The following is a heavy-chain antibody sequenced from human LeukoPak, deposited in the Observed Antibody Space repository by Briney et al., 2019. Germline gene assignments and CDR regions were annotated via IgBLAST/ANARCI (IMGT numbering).Heavy chain of an antibody. CDR3: ARGFGYSFGYIGY. CDR1: GGPIHTYY. J-gene: IGHJ4*02. D-gene: IGHD5-18*01. Sequence: SETLSLTCTVSGGPIHTYYWNWIRQPPGKGLEWLAYISYSGNSNYNPSLKSRLTISVDTSKNQFSLKLTSVTAADTAVYYCARGFGYSFGYIGYWGQGTLVTVSS. CDR2: ISYSGNS. V-gene: IGHV4-59*01.